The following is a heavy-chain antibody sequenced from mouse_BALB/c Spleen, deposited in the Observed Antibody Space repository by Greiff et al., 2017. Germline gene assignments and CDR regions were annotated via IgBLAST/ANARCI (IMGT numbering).Heavy chain of an antibody. Sequence: VQLKESGGGLVQPGGSRKLSCAASGFTFSSFGMHWVRQAPEKGLEWVAYISSGSSTIYYADTVKGRFTISRDNPKNTLFLQMTSLRSEDTAMYYCARERAYGNYYAMDYWGQGTSVTVSS. CDR2: ISSGSSTI. D-gene: IGHD2-1*01. J-gene: IGHJ4*01. CDR1: GFTFSSFG. V-gene: IGHV5-17*02. CDR3: ARERAYGNYYAMDY.